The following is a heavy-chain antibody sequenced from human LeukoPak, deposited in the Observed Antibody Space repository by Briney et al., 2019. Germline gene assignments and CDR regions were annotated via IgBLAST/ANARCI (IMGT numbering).Heavy chain of an antibody. CDR1: GYSFTSYW. V-gene: IGHV5-51*01. D-gene: IGHD6-13*01. J-gene: IGHJ4*02. CDR3: AIGRGGQQLGDY. Sequence: GESLKISCKGSGYSFTSYWIGCVRQMPGKGLEWMGIIYPGDSDTRYSPSFQGHDTITADKSISTTYLKSSNIATSDTAMHYRAIGRGGQQLGDYWGQGTLVTVSS. CDR2: IYPGDSDT.